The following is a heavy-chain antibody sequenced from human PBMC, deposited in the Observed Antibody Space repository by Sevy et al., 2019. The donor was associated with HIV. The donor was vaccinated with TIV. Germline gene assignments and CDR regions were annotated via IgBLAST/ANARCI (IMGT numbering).Heavy chain of an antibody. Sequence: GGSLRLSCISSGFTFGDYAMSWFRQAPGKGLEWVTFIRRNSHEPYGGTTEYAASVKGRFTISRDDSKSIAYLQMNSLKTEDTAVYYCTRALATADTPEYYFDYWGQGILVTVSS. CDR1: GFTFGDYA. CDR2: IRRNSHEPYGGTT. D-gene: IGHD5-12*01. CDR3: TRALATADTPEYYFDY. V-gene: IGHV3-49*03. J-gene: IGHJ4*02.